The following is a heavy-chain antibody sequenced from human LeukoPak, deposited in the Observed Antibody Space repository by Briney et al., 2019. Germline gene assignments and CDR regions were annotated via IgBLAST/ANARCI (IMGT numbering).Heavy chain of an antibody. Sequence: ASVKVSCKASGYTFPNYGITWVRQAPGQGLEWMGWISAYSGKTNSAQKLQGRVTFTTDTSTSTAYMELRSLRFDDTAVYYCVRLTAYSGYVLMGFEYWGQGTLVTVSS. J-gene: IGHJ4*02. CDR3: VRLTAYSGYVLMGFEY. CDR1: GYTFPNYG. V-gene: IGHV1-18*01. CDR2: ISAYSGKT. D-gene: IGHD5-12*01.